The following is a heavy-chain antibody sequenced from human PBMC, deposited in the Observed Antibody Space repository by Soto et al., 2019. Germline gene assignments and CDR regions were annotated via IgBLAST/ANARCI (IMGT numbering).Heavy chain of an antibody. CDR3: ARVFTMKRPPHFDY. D-gene: IGHD3-22*01. J-gene: IGHJ4*02. CDR2: IYYSGST. Sequence: PSETLSLTCTVSGGSISSSSYYWGWIRQPPGKGLEWIGSIYYSGSTYYNPSLKSRVTISVDTSKNQFSLKLSSVTAADTAVYYCARVFTMKRPPHFDYWGQGTLVTVSS. V-gene: IGHV4-39*07. CDR1: GGSISSSSYY.